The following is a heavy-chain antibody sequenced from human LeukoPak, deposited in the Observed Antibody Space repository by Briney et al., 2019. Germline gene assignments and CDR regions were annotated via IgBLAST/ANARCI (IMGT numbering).Heavy chain of an antibody. CDR1: GFTFSDFP. Sequence: GGSLRLSCAASGFTFSDFPMIWVRQAPGKGLEWVSSIFPSSDEIHYADSVKGRFTISRDNSKNTLYLQMNSLRAEDTAVYYCAKGWGNFDWLLYYYYYMDVWGKGTTVTISS. D-gene: IGHD3-9*01. V-gene: IGHV3-23*01. J-gene: IGHJ6*03. CDR3: AKGWGNFDWLLYYYYYMDV. CDR2: IFPSSDEI.